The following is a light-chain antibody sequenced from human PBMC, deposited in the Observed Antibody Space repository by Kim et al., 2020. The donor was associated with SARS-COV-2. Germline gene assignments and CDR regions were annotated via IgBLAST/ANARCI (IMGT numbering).Light chain of an antibody. J-gene: IGLJ1*01. CDR1: SSDVGVYNY. CDR2: EVS. Sequence: LTQPASVSGSPRQSITISCAGTSSDVGVYNYVSWYQKYPGKAPKLLIYEVSNRPPGVPHRFFGFKSGNTASLTISGLQAEDEADYYCCSYTSTSTLVFGTGTKVTVL. CDR3: CSYTSTSTLV. V-gene: IGLV2-14*01.